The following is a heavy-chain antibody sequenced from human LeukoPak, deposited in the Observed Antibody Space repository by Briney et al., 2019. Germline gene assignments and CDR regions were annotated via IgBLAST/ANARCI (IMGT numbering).Heavy chain of an antibody. CDR2: IYYSGST. V-gene: IGHV4-59*01. Sequence: PSETLSLTCTVSGGSISSYYWSWIRQPPGKGLEWIGYIYYSGSTNYNPSLKSRVTISVDTSKNQFSLKLSSVTAADTAVYYCARATDSCSWQGFDYWGQGTLVTVSS. D-gene: IGHD6-13*01. CDR3: ARATDSCSWQGFDY. CDR1: GGSISSYY. J-gene: IGHJ4*02.